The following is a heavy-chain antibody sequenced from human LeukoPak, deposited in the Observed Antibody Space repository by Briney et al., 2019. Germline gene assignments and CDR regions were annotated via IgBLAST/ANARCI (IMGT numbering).Heavy chain of an antibody. V-gene: IGHV4-59*01. D-gene: IGHD3-16*02. J-gene: IGHJ4*02. CDR1: GGSISSYY. CDR3: ARYDWGSYRPYYFDY. CDR2: IYYSGST. Sequence: SETLSLTCTVSGGSISSYYWSWIRQPPGKGLEWIGYIYYSGSTNYNPSLKSRVTISVDTSKNQFSLKLSSVTAADTAVDYCARYDWGSYRPYYFDYWGQGTLVTVSP.